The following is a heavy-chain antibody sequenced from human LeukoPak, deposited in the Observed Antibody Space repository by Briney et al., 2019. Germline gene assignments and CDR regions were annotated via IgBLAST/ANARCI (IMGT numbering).Heavy chain of an antibody. D-gene: IGHD3-10*01. V-gene: IGHV4-59*01. Sequence: SETLSLTCTVSGGSISSYYWSWIRQPPGKGLEWIGYIYYSGSTNYNPSLKSRVTISIDTSKNQFSLKLSSVTAADTAVYYCAREYGSGIDYWGQGTLVTVSS. CDR3: AREYGSGIDY. CDR1: GGSISSYY. CDR2: IYYSGST. J-gene: IGHJ4*02.